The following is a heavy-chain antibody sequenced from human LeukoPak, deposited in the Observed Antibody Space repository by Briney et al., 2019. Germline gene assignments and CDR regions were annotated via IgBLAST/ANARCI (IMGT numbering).Heavy chain of an antibody. D-gene: IGHD1-26*01. J-gene: IGHJ4*02. V-gene: IGHV4-59*01. CDR1: GGSISGDY. Sequence: PSETLSLTCTVSGGSISGDYWNWIRQPPGKGLEWIGYTSYSGNIDYKPSLRSRVTLSVDTSKNQLSLKLTSATAADTAVYYCARWHSHGRYFDYWGQGALVTVSS. CDR3: ARWHSHGRYFDY. CDR2: TSYSGNI.